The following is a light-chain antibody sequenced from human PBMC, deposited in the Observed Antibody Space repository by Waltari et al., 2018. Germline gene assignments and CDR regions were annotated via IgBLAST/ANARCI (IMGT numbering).Light chain of an antibody. Sequence: QSALTQPASVSGSPGQSIPISCPGTSRDVGGYNYVSWYQQHPGKAPKLMIYEVSNRPSGVSNRFSGSKSGNTASLTISGLQAEDEADYYCSSYTSSSTWVFGGGTKLTVL. V-gene: IGLV2-14*01. CDR1: SRDVGGYNY. CDR2: EVS. CDR3: SSYTSSSTWV. J-gene: IGLJ3*02.